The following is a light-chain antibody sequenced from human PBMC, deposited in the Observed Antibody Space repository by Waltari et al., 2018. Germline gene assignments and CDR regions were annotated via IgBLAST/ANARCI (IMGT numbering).Light chain of an antibody. CDR1: SSNIGAGYD. Sequence: QSVLTQPPTVSGAPGQRVTISCTGSSSNIGAGYDVHWYQQLPGTAPKLLIYVNGNRPSGVPDRFAGSKSGTAASLAITGLQAEDEADYDCQSYDSSRSGVVFGGGTKLTVL. J-gene: IGLJ3*02. V-gene: IGLV1-40*01. CDR2: VNG. CDR3: QSYDSSRSGVV.